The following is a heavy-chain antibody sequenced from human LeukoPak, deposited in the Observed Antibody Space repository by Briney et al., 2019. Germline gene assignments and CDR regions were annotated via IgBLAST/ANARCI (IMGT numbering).Heavy chain of an antibody. Sequence: GGSLRLSCAASGLTFSSYSMNWVRQAPGKGLEWLSYISSSGGTMYYADSVKGRFTISRDNAKNSLYLQINSLRAEDTAVYYCARDSYWLGGTIGAFDIWGQGTMVTVSS. J-gene: IGHJ3*02. CDR3: ARDSYWLGGTIGAFDI. V-gene: IGHV3-48*04. D-gene: IGHD3-10*01. CDR1: GLTFSSYS. CDR2: ISSSGGTM.